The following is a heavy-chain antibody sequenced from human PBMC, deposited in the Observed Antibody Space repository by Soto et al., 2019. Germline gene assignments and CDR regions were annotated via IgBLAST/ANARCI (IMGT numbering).Heavy chain of an antibody. J-gene: IGHJ5*02. Sequence: QVQLVQSGAEVKKPGSSVKVSCKASGGTFSSYTISWVRQAPGQGLEWMGRIIPILGIANYAQKFQGRVTITADKSTSTAYMELSSLRSEDTAVYYCARGEAARPRVYNWCDPWGQGTLVTVSS. CDR1: GGTFSSYT. CDR2: IIPILGIA. D-gene: IGHD6-6*01. V-gene: IGHV1-69*02. CDR3: ARGEAARPRVYNWCDP.